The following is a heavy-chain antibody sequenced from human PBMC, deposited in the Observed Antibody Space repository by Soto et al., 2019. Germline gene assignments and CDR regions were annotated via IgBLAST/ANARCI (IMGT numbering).Heavy chain of an antibody. D-gene: IGHD1-26*01. CDR3: ASPYSGNYNFDY. CDR1: GFTFSSYA. V-gene: IGHV3-30-3*01. CDR2: ISYDGSNK. Sequence: VGSLRLSCAASGFTFSSYAMHWVRQAPGKGLEWVAVISYDGSNKYYADSVKGRFTISRDNSKNTLYLQMNSLRAEDTAVYYCASPYSGNYNFDYWGQGTLVTVSS. J-gene: IGHJ4*02.